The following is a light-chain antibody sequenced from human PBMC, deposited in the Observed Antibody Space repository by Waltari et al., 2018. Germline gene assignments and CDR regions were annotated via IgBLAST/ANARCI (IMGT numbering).Light chain of an antibody. Sequence: EIVLTQSPATLSFSPGERATLSCRASQSVSSYLAWYQQKPGQAPRLLIYDASNRATGIPARFSGSGSGTDFTLTISSLEPEDFVVYYCQQRINSYTFGQGTKLEIK. CDR3: QQRINSYT. CDR1: QSVSSY. CDR2: DAS. V-gene: IGKV3-11*01. J-gene: IGKJ2*01.